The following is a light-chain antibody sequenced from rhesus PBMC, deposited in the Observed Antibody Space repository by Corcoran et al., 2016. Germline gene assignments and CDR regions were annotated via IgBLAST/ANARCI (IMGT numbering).Light chain of an antibody. CDR1: QGISSY. J-gene: IGKJ4*01. CDR3: LQHKSYPLT. V-gene: IGKV1-28*02. Sequence: DIQMTQSPSSLSASVGDTVTITCRASQGISSYLNWFQQKPGKSSKLLIYAASSLASGVPSRFRCSGDGTECTLTIRSLQPEDFAAYYCLQHKSYPLTFGGGTKVEI. CDR2: AAS.